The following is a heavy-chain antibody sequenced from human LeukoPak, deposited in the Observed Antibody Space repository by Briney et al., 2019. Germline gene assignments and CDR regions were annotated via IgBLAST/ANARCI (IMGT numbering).Heavy chain of an antibody. Sequence: GGSLRLSCAASGFTFSSYAMSWVRQAPGKGLEWVSAISGSGDSTYYADSVKGRFTISRDNSKNTLYLQMNSLRAEGTAVYYCAKDPSYDSSGPIFDYWGQGTLVTVSS. CDR3: AKDPSYDSSGPIFDY. CDR1: GFTFSSYA. V-gene: IGHV3-23*01. D-gene: IGHD3-22*01. J-gene: IGHJ4*02. CDR2: ISGSGDST.